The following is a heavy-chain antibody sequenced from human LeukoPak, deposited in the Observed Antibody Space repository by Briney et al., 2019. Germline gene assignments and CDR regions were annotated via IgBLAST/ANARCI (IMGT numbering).Heavy chain of an antibody. J-gene: IGHJ5*02. CDR3: AKGRVVAGSKSLTYHWFDP. Sequence: GASVKVSCKASGYAFTGYYIHWVRQAPGQGLEWMGWINPNSGGTKYARKFQGRVTMTRDTSITTAYMGLSRLRSDDTAVYYCAKGRVVAGSKSLTYHWFDPWGQGTLVTVSS. D-gene: IGHD6-19*01. CDR2: INPNSGGT. V-gene: IGHV1-2*02. CDR1: GYAFTGYY.